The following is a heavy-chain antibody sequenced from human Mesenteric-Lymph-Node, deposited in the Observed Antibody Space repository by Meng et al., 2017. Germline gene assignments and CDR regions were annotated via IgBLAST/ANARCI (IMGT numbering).Heavy chain of an antibody. CDR2: IIPIFGTA. Sequence: SVKVSCKASGYTFTSYDINWVRQATGQGLEWMGGIIPIFGTANYAQKFQGRVTIAADESTSTAYMELSSLRSEDTAVYYCARWYDSSVFDYWGQGTLVTVSS. V-gene: IGHV1-69*13. D-gene: IGHD3-22*01. CDR3: ARWYDSSVFDY. J-gene: IGHJ4*02. CDR1: GYTFTSYD.